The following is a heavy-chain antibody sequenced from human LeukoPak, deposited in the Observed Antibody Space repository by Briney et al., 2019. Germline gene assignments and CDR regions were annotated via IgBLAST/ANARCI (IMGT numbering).Heavy chain of an antibody. V-gene: IGHV4-61*02. CDR1: GGSISSGSYY. Sequence: PSQTLSLTCTVSGGSISSGSYYWSWIRQPAGKGLEWIGRIYTSGSTNYNPSLESRVTISVDTSKNQFSLKLSSVTAADTAVYYCARELVGATDYWGQGTLVTVSS. CDR3: ARELVGATDY. J-gene: IGHJ4*02. CDR2: IYTSGST. D-gene: IGHD1-26*01.